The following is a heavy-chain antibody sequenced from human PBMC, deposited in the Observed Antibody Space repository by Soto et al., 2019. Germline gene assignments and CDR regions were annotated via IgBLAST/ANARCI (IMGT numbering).Heavy chain of an antibody. J-gene: IGHJ6*02. CDR3: AKASPKAAAGTSYYYYGMDV. CDR1: GFTFSSYG. D-gene: IGHD6-13*01. V-gene: IGHV3-30*18. Sequence: QVQLVESGGGVVQPGRSLRLSCAASGFTFSSYGMHWVRQAPGKGLEWVAVISYDGSNKYYADSVKGRFTISRDNSKNTLYLQMNSLRAKDTAVYYCAKASPKAAAGTSYYYYGMDVWGQGTTVTVSS. CDR2: ISYDGSNK.